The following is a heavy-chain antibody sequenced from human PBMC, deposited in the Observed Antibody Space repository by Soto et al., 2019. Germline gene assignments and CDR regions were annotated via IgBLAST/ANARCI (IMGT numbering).Heavy chain of an antibody. CDR2: VYSTGGT. CDR1: SGPSSSHN. Sequence: QVQLQQSGPGLVKPSETLSLTCSVSSGPSSSHNWGWIRQPPGRGLEWIGYVYSTGGTSYNPSLKSQGTISADASTIHISLTLPSVTAADTSVYYCVRQGIVNLHGLVDVWGQGTTVIVSS. V-gene: IGHV4-59*08. D-gene: IGHD3-10*01. J-gene: IGHJ6*02. CDR3: VRQGIVNLHGLVDV.